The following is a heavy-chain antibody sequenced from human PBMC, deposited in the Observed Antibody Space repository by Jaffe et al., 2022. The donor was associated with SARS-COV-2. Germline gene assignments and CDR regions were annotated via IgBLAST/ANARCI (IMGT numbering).Heavy chain of an antibody. Sequence: EVQLVESGGGLVQPGGSLRLSCAASGFTFSSYWMHWVRQAPGKGLVWVSRMSRDGSSINYAASVKGRFTISRDNAKNTLYLQMNSLRAEDTAVYYCARDEGTSSMVRGFDCWGQGTLVTVSS. D-gene: IGHD3-10*01. J-gene: IGHJ4*02. CDR2: MSRDGSSI. CDR1: GFTFSSYW. V-gene: IGHV3-74*01. CDR3: ARDEGTSSMVRGFDC.